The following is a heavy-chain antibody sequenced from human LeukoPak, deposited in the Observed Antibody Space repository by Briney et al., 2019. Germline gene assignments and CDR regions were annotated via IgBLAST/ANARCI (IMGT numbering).Heavy chain of an antibody. V-gene: IGHV3-48*03. CDR1: GFTFSSYE. Sequence: QSGGSLRLSCAASGFTFSSYEMNWVRQAPGKGLEWVSYISSSGSTIYYADSVKGRFTISRDNAKNSLYLQMNSLRAEDTAVYYCAELGITMSGGVWSKGTTVTISS. J-gene: IGHJ6*04. CDR2: ISSSGSTI. CDR3: AELGITMSGGV. D-gene: IGHD3-10*02.